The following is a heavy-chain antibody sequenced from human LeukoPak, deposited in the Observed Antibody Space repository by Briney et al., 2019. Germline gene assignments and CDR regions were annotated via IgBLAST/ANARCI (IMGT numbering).Heavy chain of an antibody. J-gene: IGHJ4*02. CDR1: GFTFTNAW. D-gene: IGHD3-10*01. CDR3: TTFLWFGEFAFDY. CDR2: IKSETDGATT. Sequence: PGGSLRFSCAASGFTFTNAWMSWVRQAPGKGLEWVGRIKSETDGATTDYAAPVKGRFTISRDDSKNTLYLQMNSLKTEDTAVYYCTTFLWFGEFAFDYWGQGTLVTVSS. V-gene: IGHV3-15*01.